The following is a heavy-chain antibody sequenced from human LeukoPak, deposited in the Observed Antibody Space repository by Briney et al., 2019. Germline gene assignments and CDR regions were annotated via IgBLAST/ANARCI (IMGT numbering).Heavy chain of an antibody. J-gene: IGHJ6*02. CDR3: ARIMEYCSSTSCYYGMDV. V-gene: IGHV1-69*13. CDR2: IIPIFGTA. Sequence: EASVKVSCKASGGTFSSYAISWVRQAPGQGLEWMGGIIPIFGTANYAQKFQGRVTITADESTRTAYMELSSLRSEDTAVYYCARIMEYCSSTSCYYGMDVWGQGTTVTVSS. D-gene: IGHD2-2*01. CDR1: GGTFSSYA.